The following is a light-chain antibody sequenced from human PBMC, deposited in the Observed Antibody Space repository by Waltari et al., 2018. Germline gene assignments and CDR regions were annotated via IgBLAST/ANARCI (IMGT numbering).Light chain of an antibody. CDR1: RSNIGSNT. CDR3: AAWDDSLNGYWV. CDR2: SNT. V-gene: IGLV1-44*01. J-gene: IGLJ3*02. Sequence: QSVLTQPPSASGTPGQRVTISCSGSRSNIGSNTVNWYQQLPGTAPKLLIYSNTRRPSGVPDRFSGSKSGTSASLAISGLQSEDEADYYCAAWDDSLNGYWVFGGGTKLTVL.